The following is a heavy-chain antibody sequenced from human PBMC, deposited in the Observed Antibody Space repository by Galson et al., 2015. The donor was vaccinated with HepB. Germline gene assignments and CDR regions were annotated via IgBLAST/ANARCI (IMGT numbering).Heavy chain of an antibody. V-gene: IGHV7-4-1*02. CDR1: GYTFTSYA. D-gene: IGHD3-10*01. CDR2: INTNTGNP. CDR3: ARDMPMVRGVIGYYYYGMDV. J-gene: IGHJ6*02. Sequence: SVKVSCKASGYTFTSYAMNWVRQAPGQGLEWMGWINTNTGNPTYAQGFTGRFVFSLDTSVSTAYLQISSLKAEDTAVYYCARDMPMVRGVIGYYYYGMDVWGQGTTVTVSS.